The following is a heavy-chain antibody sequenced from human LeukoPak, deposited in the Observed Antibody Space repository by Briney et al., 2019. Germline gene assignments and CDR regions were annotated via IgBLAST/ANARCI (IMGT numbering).Heavy chain of an antibody. Sequence: ASVKVSCKASGYIFTGYYMHWVRQAPGQGLEWMRWISAYNGNTHYAQKLQGRVTMTTDTSTSTVYMELRGLRSDDTAVYYCARGSPPRRNYDSRGYYSYYFGYWGQGTLVTVSS. CDR2: ISAYNGNT. V-gene: IGHV1-18*04. CDR1: GYIFTGYY. D-gene: IGHD3-22*01. J-gene: IGHJ4*02. CDR3: ARGSPPRRNYDSRGYYSYYFGY.